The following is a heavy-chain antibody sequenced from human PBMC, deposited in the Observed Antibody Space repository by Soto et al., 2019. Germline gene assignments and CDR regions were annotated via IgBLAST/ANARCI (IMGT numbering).Heavy chain of an antibody. Sequence: QVQLVESGGGVVQPGRSLRLSCAASGFTFSSYGMHWVRQAPGTGLEWVAVIWYDGSNKYYADSVKGRFTISRDNSKNALDLQMSSLRAEDTAVYYCARDGAADGSGSYTVDPWGQGTLVTVSS. V-gene: IGHV3-33*01. D-gene: IGHD3-10*01. CDR3: ARDGAADGSGSYTVDP. CDR2: IWYDGSNK. CDR1: GFTFSSYG. J-gene: IGHJ5*02.